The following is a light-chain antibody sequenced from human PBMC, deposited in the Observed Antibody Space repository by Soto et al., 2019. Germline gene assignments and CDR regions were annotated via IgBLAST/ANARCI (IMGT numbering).Light chain of an antibody. Sequence: EIVLTQSPATLSLSPGERATLSCRASQSVTTYLAWYQQKPGQAPRLLIYDASNRATGIPARFSGSGSGTDFTLTISSLEPEDFAVYYCQHRSNCPLMYTFGQGTKLEIQ. CDR3: QHRSNCPLMYT. CDR1: QSVTTY. CDR2: DAS. J-gene: IGKJ2*01. V-gene: IGKV3-11*01.